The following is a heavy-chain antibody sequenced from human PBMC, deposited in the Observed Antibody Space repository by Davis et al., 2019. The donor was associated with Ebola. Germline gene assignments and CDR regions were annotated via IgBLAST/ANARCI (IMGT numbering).Heavy chain of an antibody. CDR2: INPNSGGT. CDR3: ATLWFGELLGMDV. Sequence: ASVKVSCKASGYTFTGYYMHWVRRAPGQGLEWMGRINPNSGGTNYAQKFQGRVTMTRDTSISTAYMELSRLRSDDTAVYYCATLWFGELLGMDVWGKGTTVTVSS. J-gene: IGHJ6*04. CDR1: GYTFTGYY. D-gene: IGHD3-10*01. V-gene: IGHV1-2*06.